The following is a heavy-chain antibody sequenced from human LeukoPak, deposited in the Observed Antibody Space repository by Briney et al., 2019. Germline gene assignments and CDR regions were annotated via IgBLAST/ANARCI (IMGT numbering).Heavy chain of an antibody. V-gene: IGHV3-30*02. CDR3: AKDLEGYYFDY. J-gene: IGHJ4*02. D-gene: IGHD3-3*01. Sequence: GGSLRLSCAASGFTFSNYGMHWVRQAPGKGLEWVAFILYDGSNKYYADSVKGRFTISRDNSKNTLYLQMNSLRAEDTAVYYCAKDLEGYYFDYWGQGTLVTVSS. CDR2: ILYDGSNK. CDR1: GFTFSNYG.